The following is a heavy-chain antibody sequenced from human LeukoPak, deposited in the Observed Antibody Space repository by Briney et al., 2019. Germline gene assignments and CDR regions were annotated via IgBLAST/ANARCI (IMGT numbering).Heavy chain of an antibody. CDR3: ARWLREMYYFDY. V-gene: IGHV4-39*01. D-gene: IGHD5-12*01. CDR1: GFTFSSYG. CDR2: IYYSGST. J-gene: IGHJ4*02. Sequence: GSLRLSCAASGFTFSSYGMHWVRQPPGKGLEWIGSIYYSGSTYYNPSLKSRVTISVDTSKNQFSLKLSSVTAADTAVYYCARWLREMYYFDYWGQGTLVTVSS.